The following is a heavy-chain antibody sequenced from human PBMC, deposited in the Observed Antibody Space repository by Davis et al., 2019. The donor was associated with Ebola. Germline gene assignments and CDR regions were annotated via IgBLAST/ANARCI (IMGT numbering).Heavy chain of an antibody. CDR2: INSDGSST. CDR3: ARWSGSPYYYYGMDV. J-gene: IGHJ6*02. D-gene: IGHD1-26*01. V-gene: IGHV3-74*01. Sequence: HTGGSLRLSCVASGLMFKRSAMSWVRQAPGKGLVWVSRINSDGSSTSYADSVKGRFTISRDNAKNTLYLQMNSLRAEDTAVYYCARWSGSPYYYYGMDVWGQGTTVTVSS. CDR1: GLMFKRSA.